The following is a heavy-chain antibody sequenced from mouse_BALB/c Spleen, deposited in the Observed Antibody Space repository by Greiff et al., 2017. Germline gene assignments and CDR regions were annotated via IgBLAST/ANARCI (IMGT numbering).Heavy chain of an antibody. Sequence: DLVKPGASVKLSCKASGYTFTSYWLNWVKQRPGQGLEWIGRIAPGSGSTYYNAMFKGKATLPVDTSSSTAYIQLSSLSSEDSAVYFCARRGARKGYYAMDYWGQGTTVTVSS. CDR3: ARRGARKGYYAMDY. J-gene: IGHJ4*01. D-gene: IGHD3-1*01. CDR1: GYTFTSYW. CDR2: IAPGSGST. V-gene: IGHV1S41*01.